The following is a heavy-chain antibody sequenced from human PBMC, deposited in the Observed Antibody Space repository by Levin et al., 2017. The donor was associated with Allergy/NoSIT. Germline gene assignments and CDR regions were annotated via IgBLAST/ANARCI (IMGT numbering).Heavy chain of an antibody. V-gene: IGHV3-33*01. J-gene: IGHJ5*02. CDR2: IWYDGSNK. CDR1: GFTFSSYG. D-gene: IGHD3-22*01. Sequence: SCAASGFTFSSYGMHWVRQAPGKGLEWVAVIWYDGSNKYYADSVKGRFTISRDNSKNTLYLQMNSLRAEDTAVYYCAREAVADYYDSSGYYGGNWFDPWGQGTLVTVSS. CDR3: AREAVADYYDSSGYYGGNWFDP.